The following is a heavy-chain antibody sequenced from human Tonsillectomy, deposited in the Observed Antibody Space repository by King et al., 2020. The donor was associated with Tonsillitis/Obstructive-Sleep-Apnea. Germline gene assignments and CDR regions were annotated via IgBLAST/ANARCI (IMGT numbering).Heavy chain of an antibody. CDR1: SYTFTSYG. D-gene: IGHD1-1*01. Sequence: VQLVESGAEVKKPGASVKVSCKASSYTFTSYGITWVRQAPGQGLEWMGWISAFYGNTNYAQKLQGRVTMTTDTSTSTAYMELRSLRSDDTAVYYCARVTRNNWNDEVDYFDYWGQGTLVTVSS. CDR3: ARVTRNNWNDEVDYFDY. CDR2: ISAFYGNT. J-gene: IGHJ4*02. V-gene: IGHV1-18*01.